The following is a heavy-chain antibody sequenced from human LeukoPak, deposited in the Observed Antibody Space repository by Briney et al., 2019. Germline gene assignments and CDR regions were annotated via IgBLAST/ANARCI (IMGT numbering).Heavy chain of an antibody. CDR2: MNPNSGNT. D-gene: IGHD3-9*01. CDR1: GYTFTSYD. J-gene: IGHJ6*02. Sequence: ASVKVSCKASGYTFTSYDINWARQATGQGLEWMGWMNPNSGNTGYAQKFQGRVTMTRNTSISTAYMELSSLRSEDTAVYYCARGTYYDILTGYYKGGYYYYGMDVWGQGTTVTVSS. V-gene: IGHV1-8*01. CDR3: ARGTYYDILTGYYKGGYYYYGMDV.